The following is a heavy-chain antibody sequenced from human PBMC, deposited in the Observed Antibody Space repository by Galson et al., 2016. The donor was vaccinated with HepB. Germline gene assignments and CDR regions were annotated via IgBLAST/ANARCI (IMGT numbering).Heavy chain of an antibody. D-gene: IGHD3-22*01. CDR1: GYTFTSYG. CDR3: ARTGGYDSSGYYYPDNWFDP. V-gene: IGHV1-18*01. Sequence: SVKVSCKASGYTFTSYGISWVRQAPGQGLEWMGRISANNGNTNYAQKLQGRVTMTTDTSTSTVYMELRSLRPDDTAVYYCARTGGYDSSGYYYPDNWFDPWGQGTLVTVSS. J-gene: IGHJ5*02. CDR2: ISANNGNT.